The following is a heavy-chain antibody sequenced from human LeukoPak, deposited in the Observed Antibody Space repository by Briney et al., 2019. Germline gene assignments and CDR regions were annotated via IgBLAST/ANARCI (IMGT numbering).Heavy chain of an antibody. CDR1: GFTFSDYW. CDR3: ARDGSLPDY. CDR2: IISDGSST. J-gene: IGHJ4*02. Sequence: PGGSLRLSCAASGFTFSDYWMHWVRQTPGEGLVWVSRIISDGSSTSYADSVKGRFTISRDNAQSTLYLQMNSLRVEDTAVYYCARDGSLPDYWGQGTLVTVSS. V-gene: IGHV3-74*01.